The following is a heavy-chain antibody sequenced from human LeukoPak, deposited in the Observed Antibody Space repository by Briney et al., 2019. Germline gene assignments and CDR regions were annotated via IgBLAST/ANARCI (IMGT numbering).Heavy chain of an antibody. D-gene: IGHD2-15*01. CDR3: APRSTQT. V-gene: IGHV3-30*02. J-gene: IGHJ5*02. Sequence: GGSLRLSCAASGFILSSYGMHWVRQARGKGLEWVAFIRYDGSNKYYADSVKGRFTISRDNSKNTLYLQMKSLRVEDTAVYYCAPRSTQTWGQGTLVTVSS. CDR2: IRYDGSNK. CDR1: GFILSSYG.